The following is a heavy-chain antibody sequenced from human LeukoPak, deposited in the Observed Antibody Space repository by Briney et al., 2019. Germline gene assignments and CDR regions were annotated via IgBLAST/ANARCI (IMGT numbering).Heavy chain of an antibody. CDR3: ARAEGVKGWFDP. CDR2: INPSGGST. V-gene: IGHV1-46*01. D-gene: IGHD2-8*01. CDR1: GYTFTSYY. Sequence: ASVKVSCKASGYTFTSYYMHWVRQAPGQGLEWMGIINPSGGSTSYAQKFQGRVTMTRDMSTSTVYMELSSLRSEDTAVYYCARAEGVKGWFDPWGQGTLVTVSS. J-gene: IGHJ5*02.